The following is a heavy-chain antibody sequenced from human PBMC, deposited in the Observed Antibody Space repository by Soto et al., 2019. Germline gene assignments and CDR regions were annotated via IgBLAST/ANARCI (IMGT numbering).Heavy chain of an antibody. CDR3: ARDRGDYEGLVPYSFDH. J-gene: IGHJ4*02. D-gene: IGHD4-17*01. CDR1: GYTFTSYG. V-gene: IGHV1-18*01. Sequence: GASVKVSCKASGYTFTSYGISWVRQAPGKGLEWMGWISAYNGNTNYAQKLQGRVTMTTDTSTSTAYMYLQMNNLRAEDTAVYYCARDRGDYEGLVPYSFDHWGQGTLVTVSS. CDR2: ISAYNGNT.